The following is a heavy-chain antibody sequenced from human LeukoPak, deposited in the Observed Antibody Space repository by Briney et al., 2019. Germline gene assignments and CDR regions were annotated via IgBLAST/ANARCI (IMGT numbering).Heavy chain of an antibody. CDR1: GYTFTRYD. CDR3: ARVRGGYDSEPGYYYYYMDV. Sequence: ASVKVSCKASGYTFTRYDINWVRQATGQGLEWMGWMNPNSGNTGYAQKFQGRVTMTRNTSISTAYMELSSLRSADTAVYYCARVRGGYDSEPGYYYYYMDVWGKGTTVTVSS. J-gene: IGHJ6*03. CDR2: MNPNSGNT. D-gene: IGHD5-12*01. V-gene: IGHV1-8*01.